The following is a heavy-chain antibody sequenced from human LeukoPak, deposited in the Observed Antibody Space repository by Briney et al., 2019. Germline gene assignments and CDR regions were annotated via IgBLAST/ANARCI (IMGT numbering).Heavy chain of an antibody. CDR1: GISFSNYW. D-gene: IGHD3/OR15-3a*01. V-gene: IGHV3-7*01. J-gene: IGHJ2*01. CDR3: AGWTDWYFDL. Sequence: PGGSLRLSCAASGISFSNYWMTWIRQAPGKGLQWVANIKEDGSDKNYADSVKGRFTISRDNAKNLLYLQMNSLRAEDTAVYYCAGWTDWYFDLWGRGTLVTVPS. CDR2: IKEDGSDK.